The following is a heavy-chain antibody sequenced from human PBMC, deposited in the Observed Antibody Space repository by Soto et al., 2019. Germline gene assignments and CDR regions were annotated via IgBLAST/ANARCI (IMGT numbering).Heavy chain of an antibody. CDR2: IIPIPDIT. CDR3: ARDRITTRGDAFDL. D-gene: IGHD3-3*01. CDR1: GGTFSTYI. J-gene: IGHJ3*01. V-gene: IGHV1-69*08. Sequence: QVQLVQSGAEVRKPGSSVKVSCKAPGGTFSTYIISWVRQAPGQGLEWMGRIIPIPDITNYAQKFQGRVTVTADRSRSTAYMELTSLKSEDTVVYYCARDRITTRGDAFDLWGQGTMVTVSS.